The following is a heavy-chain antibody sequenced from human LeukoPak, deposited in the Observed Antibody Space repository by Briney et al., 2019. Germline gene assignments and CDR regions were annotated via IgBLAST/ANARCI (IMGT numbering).Heavy chain of an antibody. CDR2: TYYRSKWYN. CDR1: GDSVSSYSAG. V-gene: IGHV6-1*01. J-gene: IGHJ4*02. CDR3: ARGTGDFDY. D-gene: IGHD3-10*01. Sequence: PSQTHSLTCAISGDSVSSYSAGWNWIRQSPSGGIEWLGRTYYRSKWYNDYAESVKSRITITTDTSKNQFSLQLNSVTPEDTAVYYCARGTGDFDYWGQGTLVTVSS.